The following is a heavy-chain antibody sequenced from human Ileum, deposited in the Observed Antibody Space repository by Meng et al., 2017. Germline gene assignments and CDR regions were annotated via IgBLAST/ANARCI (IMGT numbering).Heavy chain of an antibody. Sequence: QGELQGSGPGPVKPSGTLSLTCAVSGDSNSSGNWWNWVRQSPGKGLEWIGEIFHGGTTNYNPSLKNRVTLLMDKSKNQFSLQLTSVTAADTAVFYCARGIGDIRVGFDYWGQGILVTVFS. V-gene: IGHV4-4*02. CDR1: GDSNSSGNW. D-gene: IGHD5-12*01. CDR2: IFHGGTT. CDR3: ARGIGDIRVGFDY. J-gene: IGHJ4*02.